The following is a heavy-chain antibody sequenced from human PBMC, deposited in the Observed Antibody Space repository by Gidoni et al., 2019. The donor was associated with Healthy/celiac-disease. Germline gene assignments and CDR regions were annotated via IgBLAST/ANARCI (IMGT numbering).Heavy chain of an antibody. Sequence: QVQLQQWGAGLLEPSETLSLPFPAYGGSFSGYYWSWIRQPPGKGLEWIGEINHSGSNIYNPSLKSRVTISEDTSKNQFSLKLSSVTAADTAVYYCATLHGSRTYWGQGTLVTVSS. CDR3: ATLHGSRTY. V-gene: IGHV4-34*01. CDR2: INHSGSN. CDR1: GGSFSGYY. D-gene: IGHD6-13*01. J-gene: IGHJ4*02.